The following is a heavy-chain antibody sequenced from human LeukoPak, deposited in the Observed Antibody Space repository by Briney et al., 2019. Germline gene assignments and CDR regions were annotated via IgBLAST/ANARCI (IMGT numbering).Heavy chain of an antibody. CDR1: GFPFSSYG. D-gene: IGHD4-11*01. CDR3: AKVGLTVTTILDYFDY. Sequence: GGSLRLSCAASGFPFSSYGMHWVRQAPGKGLEWVAAISNDGNNKFYADSVKGRFTISRDNPKNTMNLQMNSLRAEDTAVYYCAKVGLTVTTILDYFDYWGQGTLVTVSS. V-gene: IGHV3-30*18. J-gene: IGHJ4*02. CDR2: ISNDGNNK.